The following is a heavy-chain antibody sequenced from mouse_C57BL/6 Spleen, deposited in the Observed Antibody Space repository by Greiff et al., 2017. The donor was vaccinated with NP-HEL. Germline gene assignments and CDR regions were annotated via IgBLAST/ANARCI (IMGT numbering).Heavy chain of an antibody. D-gene: IGHD1-1*01. CDR3: TRHSYYYGSSYVYYFDY. Sequence: VQLQESGAELVKPGASVKLSCKASGYTFTEYTIHWVKQRSGQGLEWIGWFYPGSGSIKYNEKFKDKATLTADKSSSTVYMELSRLTSEASAVYFCTRHSYYYGSSYVYYFDYWGQGTTLTVSS. V-gene: IGHV1-62-2*01. CDR2: FYPGSGSI. CDR1: GYTFTEYT. J-gene: IGHJ2*01.